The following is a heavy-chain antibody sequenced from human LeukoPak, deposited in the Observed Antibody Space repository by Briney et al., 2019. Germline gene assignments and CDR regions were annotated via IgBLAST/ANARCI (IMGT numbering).Heavy chain of an antibody. CDR2: INPNSGGT. D-gene: IGHD3-22*01. V-gene: IGHV1-2*02. CDR1: GYTFTGYY. J-gene: IGHJ3*02. Sequence: ASVKVSCKASGYTFTGYYMHWMRQAPGQGLEWMGWINPNSGGTNYAQKLQGRVTMTTDTSTSTAYMELRSLRSDDTAVYYCARDEQRITMIVAGPGDAFDIWGQGTMVTVSS. CDR3: ARDEQRITMIVAGPGDAFDI.